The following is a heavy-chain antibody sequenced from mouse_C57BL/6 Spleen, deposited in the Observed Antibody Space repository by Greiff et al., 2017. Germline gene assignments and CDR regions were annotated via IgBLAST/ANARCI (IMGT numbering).Heavy chain of an antibody. D-gene: IGHD1-1*01. CDR1: GFTFSDYY. CDR3: ARAGFHYYGSSWDYAMDY. Sequence: EVKLMESEGGLVQPGSSMKLSCTASGFTFSDYYMAWVRQVPEKGLEWVANINYDGSSTYYLDSLKSRFIISRDNAKNILYLQMSSLKSEDTATYYCARAGFHYYGSSWDYAMDYWGQGTSVTVSS. V-gene: IGHV5-16*01. CDR2: INYDGSST. J-gene: IGHJ4*01.